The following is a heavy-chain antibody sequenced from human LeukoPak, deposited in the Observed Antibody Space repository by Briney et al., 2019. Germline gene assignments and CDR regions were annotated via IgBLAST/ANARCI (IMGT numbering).Heavy chain of an antibody. CDR2: IIPIFGTA. V-gene: IGHV1-69*13. J-gene: IGHJ4*02. Sequence: GASVKVSCKASGGTFSSYAISWVRQAPGQGLEWMGGIIPIFGTANYAQKFQGRVTITADESTSTAYMELSSLRSEDTAVYYCARDHSSFATLWGQGTLVTVSS. D-gene: IGHD6-13*01. CDR3: ARDHSSFATL. CDR1: GGTFSSYA.